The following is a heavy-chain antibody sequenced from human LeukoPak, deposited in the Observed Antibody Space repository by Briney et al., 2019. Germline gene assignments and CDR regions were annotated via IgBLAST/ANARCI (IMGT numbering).Heavy chain of an antibody. D-gene: IGHD3-3*01. CDR1: GGSISSGSYY. CDR2: IYTSGST. CDR3: ARESGRPFWSGYYNP. V-gene: IGHV4-61*02. Sequence: SEALSLTCTVSGGSISSGSYYWSWIRQPAGKGLEWIGRIYTSGSTNYNPSLKSRVTISVDTSKNQFSLKLSSVTAADTAVYYCARESGRPFWSGYYNPWGQGTLVTVSS. J-gene: IGHJ5*02.